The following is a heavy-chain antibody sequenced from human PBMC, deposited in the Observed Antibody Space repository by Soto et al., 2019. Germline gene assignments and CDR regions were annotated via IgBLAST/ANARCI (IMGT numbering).Heavy chain of an antibody. Sequence: SVKVSCKASGFTFTSSAVQWVRQARGQRLEWIGWIVVGSGNTNYAQKFQDRVTITRDMSTSTAYMELSSLRSEDTAIYYCASSLNPGSATPSYYAMSVWGQGTTVTVSS. CDR1: GFTFTSSA. D-gene: IGHD2-15*01. V-gene: IGHV1-58*01. CDR2: IVVGSGNT. CDR3: ASSLNPGSATPSYYAMSV. J-gene: IGHJ6*02.